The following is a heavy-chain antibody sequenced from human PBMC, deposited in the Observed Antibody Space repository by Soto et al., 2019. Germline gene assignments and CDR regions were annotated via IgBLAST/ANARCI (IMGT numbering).Heavy chain of an antibody. CDR3: AREGVRGMDV. CDR2: MNHNSGNT. Sequence: GASVNLPWKASGVPFTSYYMHWLRQATGQGLEWMGWMNHNSGNTGYAQKFQGRVTMTRNTSISTAYMELSSLRSEDTAVYYSAREGVRGMDVWGQGTTVTVSS. V-gene: IGHV1-8*02. D-gene: IGHD3-16*01. J-gene: IGHJ6*02. CDR1: GVPFTSYY.